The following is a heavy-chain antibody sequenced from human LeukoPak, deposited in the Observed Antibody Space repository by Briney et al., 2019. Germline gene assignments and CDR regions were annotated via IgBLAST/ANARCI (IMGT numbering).Heavy chain of an antibody. Sequence: ASVKVSCKASGYTFTSYAMNWVRQAPGQGLEWMGWINTNTGNPTYAQGFTGRFVFSLDTSVSTAYLQISCLKAEDTAVYYCARGAYCSSTSCSHYYYYGMDVWGQGTTVTVSS. D-gene: IGHD2-2*01. CDR2: INTNTGNP. CDR1: GYTFTSYA. J-gene: IGHJ6*02. V-gene: IGHV7-4-1*02. CDR3: ARGAYCSSTSCSHYYYYGMDV.